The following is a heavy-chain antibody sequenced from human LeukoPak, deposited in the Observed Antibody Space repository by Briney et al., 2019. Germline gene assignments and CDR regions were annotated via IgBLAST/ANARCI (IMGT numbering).Heavy chain of an antibody. Sequence: PSETLSLTCTVSGASISSYSWTWIRQPAGKGLEWIGHIYTSGTPNYNPSLKSRVTMSVDTSKNQFSLRLSSVTAADTAVYYCARGSGWTDYWGQGALVTVSS. V-gene: IGHV4-4*07. J-gene: IGHJ4*02. D-gene: IGHD6-19*01. CDR3: ARGSGWTDY. CDR2: IYTSGTP. CDR1: GASISSYS.